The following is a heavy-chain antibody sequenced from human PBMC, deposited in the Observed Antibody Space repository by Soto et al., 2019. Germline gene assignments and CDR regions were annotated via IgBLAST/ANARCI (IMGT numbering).Heavy chain of an antibody. Sequence: ASVKVSCKASGYTFTGYYMHWVRQAPGQGLEWMGWINPNSGGTNYAQKFQGRVTMTRDTSISTAYMELSRLRSDDTAVYYCATHSYYYDSSGYYYDYWGHGTLVTVSS. V-gene: IGHV1-2*02. CDR2: INPNSGGT. J-gene: IGHJ4*01. CDR3: ATHSYYYDSSGYYYDY. D-gene: IGHD3-22*01. CDR1: GYTFTGYY.